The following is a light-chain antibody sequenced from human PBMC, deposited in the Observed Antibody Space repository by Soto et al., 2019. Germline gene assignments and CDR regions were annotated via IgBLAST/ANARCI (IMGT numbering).Light chain of an antibody. CDR1: QSVSSSY. V-gene: IGKV3-20*01. CDR3: QQYGNSLT. Sequence: EIVLTQSPGTLSLSPGERATLSCRASQSVSSSYLAWYQQKPGQPPRLLIYGASSRATGIPDRFSGSGSGTDFTLTISRLEPEEFAVYYCQQYGNSLTFGGGTKVEIK. J-gene: IGKJ4*01. CDR2: GAS.